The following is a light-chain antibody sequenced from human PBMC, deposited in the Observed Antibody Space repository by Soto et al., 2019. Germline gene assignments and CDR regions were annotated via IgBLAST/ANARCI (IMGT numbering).Light chain of an antibody. J-gene: IGLJ1*01. V-gene: IGLV2-14*01. CDR3: SSYTSSSTDV. CDR1: SDDIGTYEY. Sequence: QSVLTQPASVSGSPGQSITISCTGSSDDIGTYEYISWHQHHPGKAPKLTIYEVSNRPSGVSNRFSGSKSGNTASLTISGLQAEDEAEYYCSSYTSSSTDVFGTGTKVTVL. CDR2: EVS.